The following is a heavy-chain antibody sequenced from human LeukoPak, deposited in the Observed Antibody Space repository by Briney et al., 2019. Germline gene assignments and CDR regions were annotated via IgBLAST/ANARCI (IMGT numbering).Heavy chain of an antibody. CDR2: ISYDGRDE. D-gene: IGHD3-22*01. CDR1: GFTFRSYT. Sequence: GRSLRLSCAASGFTFRSYTMHWVRQAPGKGLEWVAMISYDGRDEYYADSVKGRFTISRDNSKNTLNLQMNSLTIEDTAVYHCATSYYYDSSSPDYWGQGTQVTVSS. J-gene: IGHJ4*02. CDR3: ATSYYYDSSSPDY. V-gene: IGHV3-30*04.